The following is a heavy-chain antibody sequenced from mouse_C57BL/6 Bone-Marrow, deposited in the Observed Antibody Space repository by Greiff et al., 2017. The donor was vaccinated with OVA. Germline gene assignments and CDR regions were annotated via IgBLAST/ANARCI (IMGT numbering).Heavy chain of an antibody. V-gene: IGHV1-39*01. D-gene: IGHD1-1*01. J-gene: IGHJ3*01. CDR2: INPNYGTT. CDR1: GYSFTDYN. Sequence: EVKLQESGPELVKPGASVKISCKASGYSFTDYNMNWVKQSNGKSLEWIGVINPNYGTTSYNQKFKGKATLTVDQSSSTASMQLNSLTSEDSAVYYCARSYYCGSSYHVFAYWGQGTLVTVSA. CDR3: ARSYYCGSSYHVFAY.